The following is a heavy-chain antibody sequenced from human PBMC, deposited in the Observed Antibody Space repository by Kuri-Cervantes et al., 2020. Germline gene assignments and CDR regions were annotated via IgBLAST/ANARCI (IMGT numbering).Heavy chain of an antibody. J-gene: IGHJ4*02. D-gene: IGHD4-17*01. CDR1: GFTFSGYS. CDR2: ISSSSSYI. CDR3: ASETNDYGDPLDY. V-gene: IGHV3-21*01. Sequence: GESLKISCAASGFTFSGYSMNWVRQAPGKGLEWVSSISSSSSYIYYADSVKGRFTISRDNAKNSLYLQMNSLRAEDTAVYYCASETNDYGDPLDYWGQGTLVTVSS.